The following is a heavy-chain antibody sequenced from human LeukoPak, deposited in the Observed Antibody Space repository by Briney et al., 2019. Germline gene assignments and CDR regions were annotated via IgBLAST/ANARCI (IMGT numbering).Heavy chain of an antibody. J-gene: IGHJ4*02. CDR1: GFTFSSYA. Sequence: GGSLRLSCAASGFTFSSYAMSWVRQAPGKGLEWVSAISGSGGSTYYADSVKGRFTISRDNSKNTLYLQMNSLRAEDTAVYYCAKEILYYYDSSGYPSGFDYWGQGTLGTVSS. D-gene: IGHD3-22*01. V-gene: IGHV3-23*01. CDR3: AKEILYYYDSSGYPSGFDY. CDR2: ISGSGGST.